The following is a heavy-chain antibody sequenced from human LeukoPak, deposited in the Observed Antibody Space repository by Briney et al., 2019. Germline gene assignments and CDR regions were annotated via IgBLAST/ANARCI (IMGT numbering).Heavy chain of an antibody. J-gene: IGHJ4*02. D-gene: IGHD1-1*01. CDR3: ARSVELSDSYDS. Sequence: SETLSLTCTVSGGSISSYYCTWIRQSAGKGMEWIGRIHTSGNTRYNPSLKSRVTMSVDTSNKQFSLRLTSVTAADTAVYYCARSVELSDSYDSWGQGTLVTVSS. CDR2: IHTSGNT. CDR1: GGSISSYY. V-gene: IGHV4-4*07.